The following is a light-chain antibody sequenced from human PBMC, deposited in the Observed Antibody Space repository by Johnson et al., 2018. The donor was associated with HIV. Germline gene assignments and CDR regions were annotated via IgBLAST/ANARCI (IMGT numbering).Light chain of an antibody. CDR3: GTWDSSLSAHYI. V-gene: IGLV1-51*02. Sequence: QSVLTQPPSVSAAPGQKVTISCSGSSSNSGNNYVSWYQQLPGTAPKLLIYENNKRPSGVPDRFSDSKSGTSATLGITGLQTGDEADYYCGTWDSSLSAHYIFGTGTKVTVL. J-gene: IGLJ1*01. CDR1: SSNSGNNY. CDR2: ENN.